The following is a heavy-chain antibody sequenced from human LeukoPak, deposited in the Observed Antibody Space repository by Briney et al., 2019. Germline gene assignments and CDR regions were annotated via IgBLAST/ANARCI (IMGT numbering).Heavy chain of an antibody. CDR1: GFTFSTYW. D-gene: IGHD3-3*01. Sequence: PGGSLRLSCAASGFTFSTYWMSWVRQAPGKGLERVATVKQDGNEKNYVDSVKGRFTTSRDNGKNSLYLEMKNLRAEDTAVYYCSDPGVGFWGQGTLVTVSS. CDR3: SDPGVGF. CDR2: VKQDGNEK. V-gene: IGHV3-7*03. J-gene: IGHJ4*02.